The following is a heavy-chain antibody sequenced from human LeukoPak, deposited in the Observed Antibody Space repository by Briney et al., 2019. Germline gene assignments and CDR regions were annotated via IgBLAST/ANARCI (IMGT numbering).Heavy chain of an antibody. CDR3: ARDPNSGYAYFDY. CDR2: ISSSGSTI. Sequence: LSLTCTVSGGSISSSSYYWGWIRQPPGKGLEWVSYISSSGSTIYYADSVKGRFTISRDNAKNSLYLQMNSLRAEDTAVYYCARDPNSGYAYFDYWGQGTLVTVSS. D-gene: IGHD5-12*01. CDR1: GGSISSSSYY. V-gene: IGHV3-11*04. J-gene: IGHJ4*02.